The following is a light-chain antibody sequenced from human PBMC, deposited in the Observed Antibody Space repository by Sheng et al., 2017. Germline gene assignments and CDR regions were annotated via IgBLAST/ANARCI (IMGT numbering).Light chain of an antibody. V-gene: IGKV1-9*01. J-gene: IGKJ2*03. Sequence: IQLIQSPSSLSASVGDRVTITCRASQGISSYLAWYQQKPGKAPKLLIYAASTLQSGVPSRFSGSGSGTDFTLTISSLQPEDFATYYCQHLSTYPRGFGQGTKLEIK. CDR3: QHLSTYPRG. CDR1: QGISSY. CDR2: AAS.